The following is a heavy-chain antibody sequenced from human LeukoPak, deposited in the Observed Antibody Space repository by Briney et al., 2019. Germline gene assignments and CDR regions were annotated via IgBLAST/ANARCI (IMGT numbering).Heavy chain of an antibody. CDR3: AGHYGDYPISPFDL. Sequence: SETLSLTCTVSGGSISSYYWSWIRQPPGKGLEWIGYIYYSGSTNYNPSLKSRVTISVDTSKNQFSLKLSSVTAADTAVYYCAGHYGDYPISPFDLWGRGTLVTVSS. CDR1: GGSISSYY. V-gene: IGHV4-59*01. CDR2: IYYSGST. D-gene: IGHD4-17*01. J-gene: IGHJ2*01.